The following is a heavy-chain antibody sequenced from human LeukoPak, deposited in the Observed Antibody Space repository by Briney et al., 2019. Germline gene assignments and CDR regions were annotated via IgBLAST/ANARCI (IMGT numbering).Heavy chain of an antibody. CDR1: GFTFSRHW. V-gene: IGHV3-7*01. Sequence: SGGSLRLSCAASGFTFSRHWMSWVRQAPGKGLEWVANIKEDGSEKYCVDSVKGRFTISRDNAKNSLYLQMNSLRAEDTAVYYCARDRVAPFDYWGQGTLVTVSS. CDR3: ARDRVAPFDY. CDR2: IKEDGSEK. J-gene: IGHJ4*02. D-gene: IGHD2-15*01.